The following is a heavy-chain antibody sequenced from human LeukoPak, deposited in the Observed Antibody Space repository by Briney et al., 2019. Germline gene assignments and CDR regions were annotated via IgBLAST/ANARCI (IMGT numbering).Heavy chain of an antibody. J-gene: IGHJ4*02. CDR3: ASLIVGATGYFDY. CDR2: TNHSGST. D-gene: IGHD1-26*01. CDR1: GGSFSGYY. V-gene: IGHV4-34*01. Sequence: PSETLSLTCAVYGGSFSGYYWSWIRQPPGKGLEWIGETNHSGSTNYNPSLKSRVTISVDTSKNQFSLKLSSVTAADTAVYYCASLIVGATGYFDYWGQGTLVTVSS.